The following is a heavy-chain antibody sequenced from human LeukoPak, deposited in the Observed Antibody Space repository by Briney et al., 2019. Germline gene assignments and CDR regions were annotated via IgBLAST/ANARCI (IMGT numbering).Heavy chain of an antibody. J-gene: IGHJ6*03. CDR1: GFTFRNYG. D-gene: IGHD2-2*01. CDR2: ISGSGGST. CDR3: AKDEVVPGYYYTDV. V-gene: IGHV3-23*01. Sequence: PGGSLRLSCVVSGFTFRNYGMNWVRQAPGKGLEWVAAISGSGGSTYYADSVKGRFTISRDNSKNTLYLQMNSLRAEDTAVYYCAKDEVVPGYYYTDVWGRGTTVTISS.